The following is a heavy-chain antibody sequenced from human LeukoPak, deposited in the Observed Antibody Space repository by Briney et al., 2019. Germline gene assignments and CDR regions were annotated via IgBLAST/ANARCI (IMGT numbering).Heavy chain of an antibody. CDR2: ISYDGSNK. Sequence: GGSLRLSCAASGFTFSSYAMHWVRQAPGKGLEWVAVISYDGSNKYYADSVKGRFTISRDNSKNTPYLQMNSLRAEDTAVYYCASENGDPYYFDYWGQGTLVTVSS. CDR3: ASENGDPYYFDY. D-gene: IGHD4-17*01. CDR1: GFTFSSYA. V-gene: IGHV3-30-3*01. J-gene: IGHJ4*02.